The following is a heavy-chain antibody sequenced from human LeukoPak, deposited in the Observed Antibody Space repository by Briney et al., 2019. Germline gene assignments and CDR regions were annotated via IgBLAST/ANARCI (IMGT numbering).Heavy chain of an antibody. CDR2: ISGYNGNT. CDR1: GYTFTSDG. V-gene: IGHV1-18*01. CDR3: ARDLSLGRHDYGEPFDY. D-gene: IGHD4-17*01. Sequence: GASVKVSCKXSGYTFTSDGISWVRQAPGQGPERMGWISGYNGNTNYVQKFQGRVTMTTDTSTSTAYMELRSLRSDDTAVYYCARDLSLGRHDYGEPFDYWGQGTLVTVSS. J-gene: IGHJ4*02.